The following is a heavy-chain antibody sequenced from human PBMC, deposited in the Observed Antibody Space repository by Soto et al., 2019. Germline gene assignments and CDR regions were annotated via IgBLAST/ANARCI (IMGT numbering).Heavy chain of an antibody. D-gene: IGHD6-13*01. CDR2: ISVYNGNT. CDR3: ARVSRAAAGKDNWFDP. Sequence: GASVKVSCKASGYTFTSYGISWVRQAPGQGLEWMGWISVYNGNTNYAQKLQGRVTMTTDTSTSTAYMELRSLRSDDTAVYYCARVSRAAAGKDNWFDPWGQGTLVTVSS. J-gene: IGHJ5*02. CDR1: GYTFTSYG. V-gene: IGHV1-18*01.